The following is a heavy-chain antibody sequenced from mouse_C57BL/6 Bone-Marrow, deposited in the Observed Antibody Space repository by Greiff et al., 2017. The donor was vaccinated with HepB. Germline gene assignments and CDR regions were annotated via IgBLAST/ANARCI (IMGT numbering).Heavy chain of an antibody. CDR3: AREGGGDY. V-gene: IGHV1-69*01. J-gene: IGHJ4*01. CDR2: IDPSDSYT. CDR1: GYTFTSYW. Sequence: QVQLQQPGAELVMPGASVKLSCKASGYTFTSYWMHWVKQRPGQGLEWIGEIDPSDSYTNYNQKFKGKSTLTVDKSSSTAYMQLSSLTSEDSAVYYCAREGGGDYWGQGTSVTVSS.